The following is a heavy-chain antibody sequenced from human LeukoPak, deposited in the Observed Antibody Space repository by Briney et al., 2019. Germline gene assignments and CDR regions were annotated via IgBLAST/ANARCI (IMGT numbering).Heavy chain of an antibody. V-gene: IGHV3-48*04. J-gene: IGHJ4*02. D-gene: IGHD3-16*02. CDR3: ARDTIFYDNVWGSYRPTSLDY. Sequence: GGSLRLSCAASGFTFSSYSMNWVRQAPGKGLEWVSCISSSSSTIYYADSVKGRFTVSRDNAKNSLYLQMNSLRAEDAAVYYCARDTIFYDNVWGSYRPTSLDYWGQGTLVTVSS. CDR2: ISSSSSTI. CDR1: GFTFSSYS.